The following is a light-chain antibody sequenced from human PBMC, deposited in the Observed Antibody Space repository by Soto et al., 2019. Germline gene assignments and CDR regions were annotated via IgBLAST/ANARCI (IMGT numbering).Light chain of an antibody. CDR1: SSDVGGYNY. CDR2: EVS. CDR3: FSFTTDWTHV. Sequence: QSALTQPASVSGSPGQSITISCSGTSSDVGGYNYVSWYQQHPGKAPKLMISEVSNRPSGVSNRFSGSKSGTAASLTISGLQTEDEADYFCFSFTTDWTHVFGTGTQLTVL. V-gene: IGLV2-14*01. J-gene: IGLJ1*01.